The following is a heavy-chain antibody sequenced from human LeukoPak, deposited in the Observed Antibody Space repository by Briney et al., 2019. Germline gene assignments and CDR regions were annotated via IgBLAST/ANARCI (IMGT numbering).Heavy chain of an antibody. CDR2: INPNSGGT. Sequence: EASVKVSCKASGYTFTGYYMHWVRQAPGQGLEWMGWINPNSGGTNYAQKFQGRVTMTRDTSISTAYMELSRLRSDDTAVYYCARASIAAAGYYLDYWGQGSLVTVSS. CDR3: ARASIAAAGYYLDY. CDR1: GYTFTGYY. J-gene: IGHJ4*02. V-gene: IGHV1-2*02. D-gene: IGHD6-13*01.